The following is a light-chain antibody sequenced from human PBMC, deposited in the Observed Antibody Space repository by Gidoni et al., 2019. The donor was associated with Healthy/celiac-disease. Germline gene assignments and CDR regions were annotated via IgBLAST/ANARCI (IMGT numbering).Light chain of an antibody. CDR2: KDS. CDR1: ALPKQY. V-gene: IGLV3-25*03. Sequence: SYALPQPPPVSVSPGQTARITCSGDALPKQYAYCYQQKPGRAPVLVIYKDSERPSGIPERFSGSSSGTTVTLTISGVQAEDEADYYCQSADSSGTYLVFGGGTKLTVL. J-gene: IGLJ2*01. CDR3: QSADSSGTYLV.